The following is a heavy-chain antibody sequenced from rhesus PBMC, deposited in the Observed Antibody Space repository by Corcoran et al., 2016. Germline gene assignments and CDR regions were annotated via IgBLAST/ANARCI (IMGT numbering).Heavy chain of an antibody. CDR1: GGSISSTY. J-gene: IGHJ4*01. CDR3: ATIRGAYNWNDFDY. V-gene: IGHV4-160*01. Sequence: QVQLQESGPGLVKPSEPLSLTCAVSGGSISSTYWSWIRQPPGQGLQWIGYIYGSSGSTYYNPSLKSRVTISTDTSKNQFSLKLSSVTAADTAVYYCATIRGAYNWNDFDYWGQGVLVTVSS. CDR2: IYGSSGST. D-gene: IGHD1-7*02.